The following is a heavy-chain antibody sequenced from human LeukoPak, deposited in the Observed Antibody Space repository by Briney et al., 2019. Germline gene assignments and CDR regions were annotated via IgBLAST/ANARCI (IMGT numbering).Heavy chain of an antibody. CDR1: GFTFDDYG. J-gene: IGHJ4*02. CDR2: INWNGGST. CDR3: AKASYSSGWYTR. Sequence: PGGSLRLSCAASGFTFDDYGMSWVRQAPGKGLEWVSGINWNGGSTGYADSVKGRFTISRDNSKNTLYLQMNSLRAEDTAVYYCAKASYSSGWYTRWGQGTLVTVSS. V-gene: IGHV3-20*04. D-gene: IGHD6-19*01.